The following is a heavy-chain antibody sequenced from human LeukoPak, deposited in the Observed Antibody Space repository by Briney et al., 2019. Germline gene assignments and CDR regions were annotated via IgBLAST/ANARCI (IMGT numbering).Heavy chain of an antibody. J-gene: IGHJ4*02. CDR2: INPNSGGT. CDR1: GYTFTGYY. D-gene: IGHD5-18*01. Sequence: ASVKVSCKASGYTFTGYYIHWVRQAPGQGVEWMGWINPNSGGTNYAQKFQGRVTMTRDTSISTAYMELSRLRSDDTSVYYCARGTWIQLWPDPFFDYWGQGTLVPVSS. CDR3: ARGTWIQLWPDPFFDY. V-gene: IGHV1-2*02.